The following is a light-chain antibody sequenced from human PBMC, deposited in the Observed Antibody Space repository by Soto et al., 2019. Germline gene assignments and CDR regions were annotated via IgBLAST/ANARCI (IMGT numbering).Light chain of an antibody. CDR2: DAS. Sequence: EIALTQSPDTLSLSPGERATLSCRTSQNVNSNFLAWYQQKPGQAPRLLFYDASTRAAGVPDRFRGGGSGTDFTLTITRLEPEDFAIYYCQQYGRSPLLYAFGQGTRVGVK. CDR1: QNVNSNF. CDR3: QQYGRSPLLYA. J-gene: IGKJ2*01. V-gene: IGKV3-20*01.